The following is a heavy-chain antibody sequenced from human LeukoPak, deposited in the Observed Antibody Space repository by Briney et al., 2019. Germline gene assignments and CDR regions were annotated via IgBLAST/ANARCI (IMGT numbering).Heavy chain of an antibody. CDR1: GYTFTSYG. CDR3: ARDLAVATITTFDY. D-gene: IGHD5-12*01. CDR2: ISAYNGNT. V-gene: IGHV1-18*01. J-gene: IGHJ4*02. Sequence: ASVKVSCKASGYTFTSYGISWVRQAPGQGLEWMGWISAYNGNTNYAQKLQGRVTTTTDTSTSTAYMELRSLRSDDTAVYYCARDLAVATITTFDYWGQGTLVTVS.